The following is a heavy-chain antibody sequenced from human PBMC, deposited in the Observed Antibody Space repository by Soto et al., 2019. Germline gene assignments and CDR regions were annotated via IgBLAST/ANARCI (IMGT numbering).Heavy chain of an antibody. J-gene: IGHJ6*02. V-gene: IGHV4-39*01. CDR1: GGSISSSSYF. CDR2: IYYSGST. CDR3: ARLKGLLLWFGEGSAMDV. D-gene: IGHD3-10*01. Sequence: PSETLSLTCSVSGGSISSSSYFWGWIRQPPGKGLEWIGSIYYSGSTYYNPSLKSRVTVSVDTSKNQFSLKLSSVTAADTAVYYCARLKGLLLWFGEGSAMDVWGQGTTVTVSS.